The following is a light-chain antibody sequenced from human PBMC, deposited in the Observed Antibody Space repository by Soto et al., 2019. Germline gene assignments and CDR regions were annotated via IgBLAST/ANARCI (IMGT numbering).Light chain of an antibody. Sequence: ALTQPASGSGSPAQSIPISCTGTSSHVGGYNSVSWYQQHPGKAPKLMIYEVSNRPSGVSNRFSGSKSGNTASLTISGLQAEDEAEYYCSSYTSSSTRVFGGGTKLTVL. V-gene: IGLV2-14*01. J-gene: IGLJ3*02. CDR1: SSHVGGYNS. CDR2: EVS. CDR3: SSYTSSSTRV.